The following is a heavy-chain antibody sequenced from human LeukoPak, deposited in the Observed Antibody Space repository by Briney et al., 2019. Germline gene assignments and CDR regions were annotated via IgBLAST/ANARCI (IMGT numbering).Heavy chain of an antibody. CDR3: AKQGGGHYYYYYMDV. CDR1: GFTFSSYG. CDR2: ISGSGGST. Sequence: GGTLRLSCAASGFTFSSYGMSWVRQAPGKGLEWGSAISGSGGSTYYADAVKGRFTISRDNSKNTLYLQMNSLRAEDTAVYYCAKQGGGHYYYYYMDVWGKGTTVTISS. V-gene: IGHV3-23*01. D-gene: IGHD3-16*01. J-gene: IGHJ6*03.